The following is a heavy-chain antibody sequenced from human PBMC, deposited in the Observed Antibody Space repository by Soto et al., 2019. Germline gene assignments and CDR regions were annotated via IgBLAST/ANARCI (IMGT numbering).Heavy chain of an antibody. CDR2: IYYSGST. CDR1: GGSISSSSYY. CDR3: ASQYSSGWVDYYYYGMDV. V-gene: IGHV4-39*01. D-gene: IGHD6-19*01. J-gene: IGHJ6*02. Sequence: SETLSLTCTVSGGSISSSSYYWGWIRQPPGKGLEWIGSIYYSGSTYYNPSLKSRVTISVDTSKNQFSLKLSSVTAADTAVYYCASQYSSGWVDYYYYGMDVWGQGTTVTVSS.